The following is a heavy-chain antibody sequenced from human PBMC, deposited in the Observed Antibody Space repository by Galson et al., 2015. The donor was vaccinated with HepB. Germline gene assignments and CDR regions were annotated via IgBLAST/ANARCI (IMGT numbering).Heavy chain of an antibody. J-gene: IGHJ6*01. CDR3: RSGPPDFWSGYDALRNYYYYYGMDV. CDR2: IYYSGST. CDR1: GGSISSSSYY. V-gene: IGHV4-39*01. D-gene: IGHD3-3*01. Sequence: SETLSLTCTASGGSISSSSYYWGWIRQPPGKGLEWIGSIYYSGSTYYNPSLKSRVTISVDTSKNQFSLKLSSVTAADTAVYYCRSGPPDFWSGYDALRNYYYYYGMDVWGQGTTVTVSS.